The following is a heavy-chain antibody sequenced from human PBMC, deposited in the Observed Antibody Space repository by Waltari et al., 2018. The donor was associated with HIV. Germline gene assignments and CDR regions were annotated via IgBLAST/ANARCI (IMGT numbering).Heavy chain of an antibody. CDR2: FNHSGNI. J-gene: IGHJ4*02. Sequence: QVHLQQSGAGLLKPSATLSLTCTVSGGSFSGSYCSWIRQPPGQGLEWIGEFNHSGNINYNPSLKSRLIISVDTSKRQFSLRLKSVTAADTAVYYCSREGYGGNPANNFDFWGQGTLVSVSS. CDR3: SREGYGGNPANNFDF. V-gene: IGHV4-34*01. CDR1: GGSFSGSY. D-gene: IGHD2-15*01.